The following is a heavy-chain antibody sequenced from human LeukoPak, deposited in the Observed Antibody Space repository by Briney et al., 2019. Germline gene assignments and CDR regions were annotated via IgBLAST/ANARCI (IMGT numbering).Heavy chain of an antibody. CDR2: INHSGST. CDR3: ARGTAMVTSFDY. Sequence: PSETLSLTRAAYGGSFSGYYWSWIRQPPGKGLEWIGEINHSGSTNYNPSLKSRVTISVDTSKNQFSLKLSSVTAADTAVYYCARGTAMVTSFDYWGQGTLVTVSS. CDR1: GGSFSGYY. D-gene: IGHD5-18*01. V-gene: IGHV4-34*01. J-gene: IGHJ4*02.